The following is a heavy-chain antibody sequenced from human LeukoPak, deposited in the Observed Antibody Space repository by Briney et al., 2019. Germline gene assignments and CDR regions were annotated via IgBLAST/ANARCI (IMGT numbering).Heavy chain of an antibody. D-gene: IGHD1-1*01. CDR1: GSSVTSDYF. Sequence: SETLSLTYAVCGSSVTSDYFWGLIRQPPGKGLEWIATIYHSWGIYFNPSLKSRVSISLDASKNEFSLRLTSLTAGDTAIYYCARNVTAGFFEYWGQGILVTVSS. CDR3: ARNVTAGFFEY. V-gene: IGHV4-38-2*01. J-gene: IGHJ4*02. CDR2: IYHSWGI.